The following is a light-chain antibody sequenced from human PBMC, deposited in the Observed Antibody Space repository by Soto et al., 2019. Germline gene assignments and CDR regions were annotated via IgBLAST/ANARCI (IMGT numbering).Light chain of an antibody. Sequence: QPVLTQAPSASAPLGASVTLTCTLSSGYSNYKVDWYQQRPGKGPRFVMRVGTGGIVGSKGDGIPDRFSVLGSGLNRYLTIKNIQEEDESDYHCGADHGSGSNFVVVFGGGTKLTVL. J-gene: IGLJ2*01. V-gene: IGLV9-49*01. CDR3: GADHGSGSNFVVV. CDR1: SGYSNYK. CDR2: VGTGGIVG.